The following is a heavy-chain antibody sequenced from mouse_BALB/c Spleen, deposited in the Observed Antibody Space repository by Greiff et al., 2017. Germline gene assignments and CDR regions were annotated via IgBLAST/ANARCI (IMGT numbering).Heavy chain of an antibody. CDR2: ISYSGST. J-gene: IGHJ2*01. V-gene: IGHV3-8*02. CDR3: ARFRVDGYYYFDC. Sequence: EVQRVESGPSLVKPSQTLSLTCSVTGDSITSGYWNWIRKFPGNKLEYMGYISYSGSTYYNPSLKSRISITRDTSKNQYYLQLNSVTTEDTATYYCARFRVDGYYYFDCWGQGTTLTVSP. CDR1: GDSITSGY. D-gene: IGHD2-3*01.